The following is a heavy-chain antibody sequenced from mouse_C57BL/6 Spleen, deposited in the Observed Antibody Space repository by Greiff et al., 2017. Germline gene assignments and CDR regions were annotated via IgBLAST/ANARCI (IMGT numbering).Heavy chain of an antibody. CDR1: GYTFTSYW. CDR2: IEPSDSYT. Sequence: VQLQQPGAELVRPGTSVKLSCKASGYTFTSYWMHWVKQRPGQGLEWIGVIEPSDSYTNYNQKFKGKATLTVDTSSSTAYMQLSSLTSEDSAVYYCARVYGSSPWFAYWGQGTLVTVSA. V-gene: IGHV1-59*01. CDR3: ARVYGSSPWFAY. J-gene: IGHJ3*01. D-gene: IGHD1-1*01.